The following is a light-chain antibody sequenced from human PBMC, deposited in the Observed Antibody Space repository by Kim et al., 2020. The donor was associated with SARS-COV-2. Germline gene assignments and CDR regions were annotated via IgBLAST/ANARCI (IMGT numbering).Light chain of an antibody. V-gene: IGLV6-57*03. CDR2: EDS. Sequence: KTVFLSCTLSSGRIASNYVQWYQQRPGSAPTTVIYEDSQRPSGVPDRFSGSTDSSSNSASLTISGLKTEDEADYYCQSYDSSNHVIFGGGTQLTVL. CDR3: QSYDSSNHVI. J-gene: IGLJ2*01. CDR1: SGRIASNY.